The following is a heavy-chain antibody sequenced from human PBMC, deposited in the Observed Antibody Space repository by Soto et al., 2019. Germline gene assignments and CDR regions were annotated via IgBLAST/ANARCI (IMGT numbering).Heavy chain of an antibody. V-gene: IGHV3-7*03. Sequence: VQLVESGGGLVQPGGSLRLSCVASGFDISSYWMNWVRKAPGKGLEWVAIIRKDVSATYYVDSVKGRFTISRDNAKNSLYLQMNSPRADDTAVYYCAGGIGWLIDYWGRGTLVTVSS. CDR2: IRKDVSAT. CDR1: GFDISSYW. J-gene: IGHJ4*02. D-gene: IGHD6-19*01. CDR3: AGGIGWLIDY.